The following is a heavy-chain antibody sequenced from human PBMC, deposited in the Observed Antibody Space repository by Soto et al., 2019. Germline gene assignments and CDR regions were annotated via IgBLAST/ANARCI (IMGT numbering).Heavy chain of an antibody. CDR3: TTEPDYSNYFEY. CDR1: GFTFNNAW. V-gene: IGHV3-15*07. J-gene: IGHJ4*02. D-gene: IGHD4-4*01. CDR2: IRSKADGGTT. Sequence: EVELVESGGGLVKPGGSLRLSCAASGFTFNNAWMNWVRQAPGKGLEWVGRIRSKADGGTTDYPAPVKDRFTISRDDSINTLHLQMNSLKTEDTAVYYCTTEPDYSNYFEYWGQGTLVTVSS.